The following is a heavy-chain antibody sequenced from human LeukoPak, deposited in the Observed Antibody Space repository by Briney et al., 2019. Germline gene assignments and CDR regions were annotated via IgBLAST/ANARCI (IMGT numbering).Heavy chain of an antibody. Sequence: ASVKVSCKASGYTSTDYYMHWVRQAPGQGFEWMGWINPNDGDTNYAQKFQGRVTMTRDTSISTAHMEVSRLRSDDTAVYYCARANFLYCSSTTCLFDYWGQGTLVTVSS. CDR2: INPNDGDT. D-gene: IGHD2-2*01. CDR1: GYTSTDYY. CDR3: ARANFLYCSSTTCLFDY. J-gene: IGHJ4*02. V-gene: IGHV1-2*02.